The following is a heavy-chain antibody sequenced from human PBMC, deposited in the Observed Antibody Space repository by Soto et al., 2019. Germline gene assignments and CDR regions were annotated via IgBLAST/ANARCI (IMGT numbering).Heavy chain of an antibody. Sequence: GASVKVSCKAPRDTXTSYYISWVRQAPGQGLEWMGWISAYNGNTNYAQKLQGRVTMTTDTSTSTAYMEVSSLRSEDTAMYYCARSSGGNFGIIIEGTNWFAPWGQGTLVTVSS. CDR3: ARSSGGNFGIIIEGTNWFAP. D-gene: IGHD1-26*01. CDR2: ISAYNGNT. V-gene: IGHV1-18*04. CDR1: RDTXTSYY. J-gene: IGHJ5*02.